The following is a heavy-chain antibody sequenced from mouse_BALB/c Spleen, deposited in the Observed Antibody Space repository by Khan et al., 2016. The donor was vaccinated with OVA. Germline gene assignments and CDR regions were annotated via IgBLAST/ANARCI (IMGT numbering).Heavy chain of an antibody. V-gene: IGHV2-6-1*01. Sequence: VQLQESGPGLVAPSQSLSITCTISGFSLTNYGVHWLRQPPGRGLEWLVVIWSDGSTTYNSALKSRLSISKDNSKSQVFLKMNSLQTDDTAMYYCARQPYYHYNSMDDWGQGTSVTVSS. CDR3: ARQPYYHYNSMDD. J-gene: IGHJ4*01. CDR2: IWSDGST. D-gene: IGHD2-10*01. CDR1: GFSLTNYG.